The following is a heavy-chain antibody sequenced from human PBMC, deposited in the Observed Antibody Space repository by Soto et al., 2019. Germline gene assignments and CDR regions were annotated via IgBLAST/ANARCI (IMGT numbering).Heavy chain of an antibody. CDR3: AREKVATTPAAFDI. CDR1: GYTFTGYY. J-gene: IGHJ3*02. CDR2: INPNSGGT. V-gene: IGHV1-2*04. D-gene: IGHD5-12*01. Sequence: ASVKVSCKASGYTFTGYYMHWVRQAPGQGLEWMGWINPNSGGTNYAQKFQGWVTMTRDTSISTAYMELSRLRSDDTAVYYCAREKVATTPAAFDIWGQGKMVTFSS.